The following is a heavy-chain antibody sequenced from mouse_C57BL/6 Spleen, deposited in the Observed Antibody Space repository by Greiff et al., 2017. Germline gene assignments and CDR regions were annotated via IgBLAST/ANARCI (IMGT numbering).Heavy chain of an antibody. CDR2: INPNNGGT. CDR3: ARHYSNYEGGFDY. CDR1: GYTFTDYN. D-gene: IGHD2-5*01. V-gene: IGHV1-18*01. J-gene: IGHJ2*01. Sequence: EVQLQQSGPELVKPGASVKIPCKASGYTFTDYNMDWVKQSHGKSLEWIGDINPNNGGTIYNQKFKGKATLTVDKSSSTAYMELRSLTSEDTAVYYCARHYSNYEGGFDYWGQGTTLTVSS.